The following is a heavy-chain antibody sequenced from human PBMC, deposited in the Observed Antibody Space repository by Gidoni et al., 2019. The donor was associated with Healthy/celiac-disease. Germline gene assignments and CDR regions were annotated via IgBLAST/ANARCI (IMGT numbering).Heavy chain of an antibody. Sequence: QVQLVQSGAEVKKPGSSVKVSCKASGGTFSSYAISWVRQAPGQGLEWMGGIIPIFGTANYAQKFQGRVTITADESTSTAYMELSSLRSEDTAVYYCASSSSSLHYYYYYYMDVWGKGTTVTVSS. CDR3: ASSSSSLHYYYYYYMDV. CDR2: IIPIFGTA. J-gene: IGHJ6*03. D-gene: IGHD6-13*01. CDR1: GGTFSSYA. V-gene: IGHV1-69*01.